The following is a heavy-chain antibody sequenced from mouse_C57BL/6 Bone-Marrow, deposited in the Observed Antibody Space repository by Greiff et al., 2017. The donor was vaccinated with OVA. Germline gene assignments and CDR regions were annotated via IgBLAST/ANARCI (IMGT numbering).Heavy chain of an antibody. CDR2: IDPENGDT. D-gene: IGHD6-1*01. J-gene: IGHJ4*01. CDR3: TLWAMDY. V-gene: IGHV14-4*01. CDR1: GFNIKDDY. Sequence: EVQLQQSGAELVRPGASVKLSCTASGFNIKDDYMHWVKQRPDQGLEWIGWIDPENGDTEYASKFQGKATITADTSSNTAYLQLSSLTSEDTAVYYCTLWAMDYWGQGTSVTVSS.